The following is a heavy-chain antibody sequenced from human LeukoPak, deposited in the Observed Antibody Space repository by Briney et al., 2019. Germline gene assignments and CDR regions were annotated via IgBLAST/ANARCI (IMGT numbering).Heavy chain of an antibody. D-gene: IGHD3-22*01. J-gene: IGHJ3*02. CDR2: IIPLSSTA. CDR1: GGTFNNFA. Sequence: ASVKVSCKASGGTFNNFALNWVRQAPGQGLEWMGDIIPLSSTANYAQKFQGRVTITADESTSTAYMELSSLRSEDTAVYYCASPSYYYDSRALKGAFDIWGQGTMVTVSS. V-gene: IGHV1-69*01. CDR3: ASPSYYYDSRALKGAFDI.